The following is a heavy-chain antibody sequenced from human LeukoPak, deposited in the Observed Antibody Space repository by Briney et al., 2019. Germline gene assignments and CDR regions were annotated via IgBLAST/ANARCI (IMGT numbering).Heavy chain of an antibody. CDR1: GFTFSSYA. J-gene: IGHJ4*02. V-gene: IGHV3-49*04. Sequence: GGSLRLSCAASGFTFSSYAMSWVRQAPGKGLEWVGFIRSKAYGETTEYAASVKGRFTISRDDSNSVVYLQLNSLKTEDTAVYYCTRDLLSWRRTDYWGQGTLVTVSS. D-gene: IGHD3-3*01. CDR3: TRDLLSWRRTDY. CDR2: IRSKAYGETT.